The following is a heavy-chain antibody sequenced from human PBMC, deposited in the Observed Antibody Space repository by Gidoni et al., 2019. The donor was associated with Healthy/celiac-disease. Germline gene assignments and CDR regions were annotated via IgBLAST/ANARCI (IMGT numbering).Heavy chain of an antibody. Sequence: QVPLKESGPVLVKPTETLTLTCTVSGFSLSNARMGVSWIRQPPGKALEWLAHIFSNDEKSYSTSLKSRLTISKDTSKSQVVLTMTNMDPVDTATYYCAREPLGGYSYGSHGEFDYWGQGTLVTVSS. CDR3: AREPLGGYSYGSHGEFDY. CDR2: IFSNDEK. D-gene: IGHD5-18*01. J-gene: IGHJ4*02. CDR1: GFSLSNARMG. V-gene: IGHV2-26*01.